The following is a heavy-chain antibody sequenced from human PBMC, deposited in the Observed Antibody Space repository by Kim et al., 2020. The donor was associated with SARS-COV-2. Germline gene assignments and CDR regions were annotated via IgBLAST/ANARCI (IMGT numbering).Heavy chain of an antibody. J-gene: IGHJ4*01. Sequence: SETLSLTCAVYGGSFSGYYWSWIRQPPGKGLEWIGEINHSGSTNYNPSLQSRVTISVDTSKNQFSLKLSSVTAADTAVYYCARGGDYDFWSGYYTLDYWG. CDR2: INHSGST. D-gene: IGHD3-3*01. CDR1: GGSFSGYY. CDR3: ARGGDYDFWSGYYTLDY. V-gene: IGHV4-34*01.